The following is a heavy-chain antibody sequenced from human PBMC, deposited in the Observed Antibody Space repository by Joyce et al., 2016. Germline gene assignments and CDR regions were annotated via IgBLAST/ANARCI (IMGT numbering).Heavy chain of an antibody. D-gene: IGHD3-22*01. V-gene: IGHV4-4*07. CDR2: AHVTGGT. Sequence: QVQLQESGPGRVKSSENLSLTCTVSGGSMNHYYWNWIRQPAGKGLEWIGRAHVTGGTKYNPSLKSRVMISVDSSKNQFSLSLTSVTAADTAVYYCARGGPYYYGSSEIWGQGAMVTVSS. J-gene: IGHJ3*02. CDR3: ARGGPYYYGSSEI. CDR1: GGSMNHYY.